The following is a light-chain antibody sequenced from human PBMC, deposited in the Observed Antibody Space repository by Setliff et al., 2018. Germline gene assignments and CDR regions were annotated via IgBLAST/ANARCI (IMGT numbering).Light chain of an antibody. CDR1: QSVTSVY. CDR2: GAS. Sequence: EIVLTKSPGTLSLSPGETATLSCRASQSVTSVYLAWYQQRPGQAPRLLVHGASNRATGIPDRFSGSGSGTDFTLTISRLEPEDFALYYCQQYATSPITFGQGTRLEIK. J-gene: IGKJ5*01. V-gene: IGKV3-20*01. CDR3: QQYATSPIT.